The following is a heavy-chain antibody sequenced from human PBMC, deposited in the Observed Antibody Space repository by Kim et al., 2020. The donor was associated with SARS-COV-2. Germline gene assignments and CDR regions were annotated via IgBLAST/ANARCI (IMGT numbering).Heavy chain of an antibody. D-gene: IGHD3-3*01. CDR2: ISSSGSTI. Sequence: GGSLRLSCAASGFTFSSYEMNWVRQAPGKGLEWVSYISSSGSTIYYADSVKGRFTISRDNAKNSLYLQMNSLRAEDTAVYYCARLKGYDFWIAIYDNGMDVWGQGTRVTVSS. V-gene: IGHV3-48*03. CDR1: GFTFSSYE. J-gene: IGHJ6*02. CDR3: ARLKGYDFWIAIYDNGMDV.